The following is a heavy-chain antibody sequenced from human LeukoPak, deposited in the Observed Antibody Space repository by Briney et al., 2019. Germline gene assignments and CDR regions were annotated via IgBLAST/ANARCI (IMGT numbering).Heavy chain of an antibody. D-gene: IGHD4-17*01. J-gene: IGHJ4*02. CDR3: AKDLPHYGDYIEGY. CDR2: TSVSRATT. Sequence: GGPLRLFCVASGFTFSSCAMIELRQAPGKGLPWVSSTSVSRATTNYADSVKGRFTHSRDNSRNMPHLQMNSLRAEDTAVYYCAKDLPHYGDYIEGYWGQGTLVTVSS. CDR1: GFTFSSCA. V-gene: IGHV3-23*01.